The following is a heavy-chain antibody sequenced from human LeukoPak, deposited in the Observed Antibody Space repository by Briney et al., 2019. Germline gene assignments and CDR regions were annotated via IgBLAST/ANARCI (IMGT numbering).Heavy chain of an antibody. CDR2: MNPNSGNT. D-gene: IGHD3-22*01. V-gene: IGHV1-8*01. J-gene: IGHJ6*02. CDR1: GYTFTTYD. Sequence: GASVKVSCKASGYTFTTYDIDWVRQATGQGLEWMGWMNPNSGNTAYAQKFQGRVTMTRNTSISTAYMELSSLRSEDTAVYYCARESHYYDVYYYCGMDVWGQGTTVTVSS. CDR3: ARESHYYDVYYYCGMDV.